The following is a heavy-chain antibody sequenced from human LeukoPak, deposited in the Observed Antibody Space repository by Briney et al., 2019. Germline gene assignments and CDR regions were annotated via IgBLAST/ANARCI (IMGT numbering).Heavy chain of an antibody. CDR2: IYSGGST. Sequence: GGSLRLSCAASGFTVSSNYMSWVRQAPGKGLEWVSVIYSGGSTYYADSVKGRFTISRDNSKNTLYLQMNSLRAEDTAVYYCARAGDTAMGPEYYFDYWGQGTLVTVSS. D-gene: IGHD5-18*01. V-gene: IGHV3-53*01. CDR3: ARAGDTAMGPEYYFDY. J-gene: IGHJ4*02. CDR1: GFTVSSNY.